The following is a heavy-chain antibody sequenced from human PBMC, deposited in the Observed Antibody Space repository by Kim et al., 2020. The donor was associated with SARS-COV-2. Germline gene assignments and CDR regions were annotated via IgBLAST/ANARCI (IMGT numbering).Heavy chain of an antibody. CDR2: IIPIFGTA. CDR1: GGTFSSYA. V-gene: IGHV1-69*13. D-gene: IGHD3-22*01. CDR3: ARAPYYYDSSGYYKPPMDV. J-gene: IGHJ6*02. Sequence: SVKVSCKASGGTFSSYAISWVRQAPGQGLEWMGGIIPIFGTANYAQKFQGRVTITADESTSTAYMELSSLRSEDTAVYYCARAPYYYDSSGYYKPPMDVWGQGTTVTVSS.